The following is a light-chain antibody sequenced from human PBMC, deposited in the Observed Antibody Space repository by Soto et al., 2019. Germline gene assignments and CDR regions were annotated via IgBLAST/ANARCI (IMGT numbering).Light chain of an antibody. J-gene: IGKJ3*01. CDR2: DAS. CDR3: QQRNGFT. V-gene: IGKV3-11*01. CDR1: QSVGSF. Sequence: EIVLTQSPATLSLSPGQRATLSCRASQSVGSFFAWYQQKPGQAPRLLSYDASNRATGIPARFSGSGSGTDFTLTISSLEPEDFAVYYCQQRNGFTFGPGTKVDIK.